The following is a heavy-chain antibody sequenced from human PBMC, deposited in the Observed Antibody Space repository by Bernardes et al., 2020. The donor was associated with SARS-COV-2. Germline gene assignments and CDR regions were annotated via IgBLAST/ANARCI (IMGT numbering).Heavy chain of an antibody. D-gene: IGHD3-3*02. V-gene: IGHV4-30-4*01. CDR2: IHDTGTT. Sequence: SETLSLTRTVSGASMKIGDKYWNWMRQSPGKGLEWIGHIHDTGTTYYNESLSGRLTISIDPSKNQFSLRLTAVTAADTAVYFCARVYRGIFDYIYYYVLDVWGQGTTVIVSS. J-gene: IGHJ6*02. CDR1: GASMKIGDKY. CDR3: ARVYRGIFDYIYYYVLDV.